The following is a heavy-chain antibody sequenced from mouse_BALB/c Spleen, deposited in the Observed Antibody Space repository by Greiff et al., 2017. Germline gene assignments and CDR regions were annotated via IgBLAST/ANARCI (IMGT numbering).Heavy chain of an antibody. CDR2: ISSGGGNT. CDR1: GFTFSSYT. V-gene: IGHV5-9*03. J-gene: IGHJ4*01. D-gene: IGHD1-1*01. Sequence: DVKLVESGGGLVKPGGSLKLSCAASGFTFSSYTMSWVRQTPEKRLEWVATISSGGGNTYYPDSVKGRFTISRDNAKNNLYLQMSSLRSEDTALYYCAKVYYGSRGAMDYWGQGTSVTVSA. CDR3: AKVYYGSRGAMDY.